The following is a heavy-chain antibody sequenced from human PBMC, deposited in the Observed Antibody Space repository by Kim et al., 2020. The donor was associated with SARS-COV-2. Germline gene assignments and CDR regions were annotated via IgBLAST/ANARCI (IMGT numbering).Heavy chain of an antibody. CDR2: IIPILGIA. CDR3: ARDRDYSNYGDLYYYYMDV. V-gene: IGHV1-69*04. D-gene: IGHD4-4*01. J-gene: IGHJ6*03. CDR1: GGTFSSYA. Sequence: SVKVSCKASGGTFSSYAISWVRQAPGQGLEWMGRIIPILGIANYAQKFQGRVTITADKSTSTAYMELSSLRSEDTAVYYCARDRDYSNYGDLYYYYMDVWGKGTTVTVSS.